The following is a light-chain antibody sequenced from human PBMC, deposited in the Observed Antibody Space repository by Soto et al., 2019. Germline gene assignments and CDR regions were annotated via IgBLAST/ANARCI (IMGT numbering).Light chain of an antibody. J-gene: IGKJ5*01. CDR3: QRYDSLPPT. Sequence: DIQMTQSPSSLSASVGDRVTITCQASHDIKDFLNWFQEKPGKAPKLLIYDASNLQTGVPSRFSGSGSGTHFTFTISSLLPEDIATYYCQRYDSLPPTFGQGTRLDIK. CDR1: HDIKDF. V-gene: IGKV1-33*01. CDR2: DAS.